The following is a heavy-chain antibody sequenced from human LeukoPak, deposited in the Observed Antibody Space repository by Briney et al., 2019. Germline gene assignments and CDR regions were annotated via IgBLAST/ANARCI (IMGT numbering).Heavy chain of an antibody. Sequence: GESLKISCKGSGYSLASYWIGWVRQMPGKGLEWMGIIYPGDSDTRYSPSFQGQVTISADKSISTAYLQWSSLKASDTAMYYCARHESCSNGVCYQINSWGQGTLVTVSS. J-gene: IGHJ4*02. V-gene: IGHV5-51*01. CDR1: GYSLASYW. CDR2: IYPGDSDT. CDR3: ARHESCSNGVCYQINS. D-gene: IGHD2-8*01.